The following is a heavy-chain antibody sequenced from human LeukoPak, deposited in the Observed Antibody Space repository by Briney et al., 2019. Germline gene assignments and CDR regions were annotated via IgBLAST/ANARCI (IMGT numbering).Heavy chain of an antibody. V-gene: IGHV4-59*08. CDR1: GGSINTFY. D-gene: IGHD3-10*01. J-gene: IGHJ4*02. Sequence: SETLSLTCTVSGGSINTFYWSWIRQPPGKGLEWIGYISYSGNTNYNPSLKSRVTISLDTSKAQFSLKLRSVTAADTAVYYCAKIGEAGLGSHDYWGQGTLVTISS. CDR3: AKIGEAGLGSHDY. CDR2: ISYSGNT.